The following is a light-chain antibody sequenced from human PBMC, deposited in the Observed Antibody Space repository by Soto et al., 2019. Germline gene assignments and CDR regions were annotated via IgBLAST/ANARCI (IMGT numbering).Light chain of an antibody. Sequence: EIVLTQSPATLSLSPGERATLSCRASQSVRNDLVWYHQKPGQAPRVLIYSASNRATGIPARFSGSGSGTAFTLPISSLEPEDFAVYYCQQRTNWPPTFGGGTKVEMK. CDR1: QSVRND. V-gene: IGKV3-11*01. CDR2: SAS. J-gene: IGKJ4*01. CDR3: QQRTNWPPT.